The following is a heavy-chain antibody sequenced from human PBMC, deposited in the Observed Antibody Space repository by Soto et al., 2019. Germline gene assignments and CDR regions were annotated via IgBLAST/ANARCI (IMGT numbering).Heavy chain of an antibody. D-gene: IGHD3-22*01. CDR3: STRAYDTNGYYRFDP. J-gene: IGHJ5*01. Sequence: PSETLSLTCAVYGGSFSGHSWTWIRQSPGKGLEWIGDINHSGRVNYSPSLKSRVTISLDTSKSQFSLTLSAVTAADTAMYYCSTRAYDTNGYYRFDPWGQGTLVTVSS. CDR1: GGSFSGHS. V-gene: IGHV4-34*01. CDR2: INHSGRV.